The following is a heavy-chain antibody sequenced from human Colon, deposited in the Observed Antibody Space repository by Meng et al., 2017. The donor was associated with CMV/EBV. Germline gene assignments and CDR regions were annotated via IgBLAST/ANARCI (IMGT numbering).Heavy chain of an antibody. J-gene: IGHJ4*02. CDR1: GFTFSSYS. D-gene: IGHD3-22*01. Sequence: GESLKISCAASGFTFSSYSMNWVRQAPGKGLEWVSSISSSSSYIYYADSVKGRFTISRDNAKNSLYLQMNSLRDEDTAVYYCSREGDDSSGYYFDYWGQGTLVTVSS. CDR2: ISSSSSYI. V-gene: IGHV3-21*01. CDR3: SREGDDSSGYYFDY.